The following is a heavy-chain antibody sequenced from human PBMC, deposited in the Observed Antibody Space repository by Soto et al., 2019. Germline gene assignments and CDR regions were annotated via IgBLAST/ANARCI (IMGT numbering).Heavy chain of an antibody. CDR1: GGSFSGYY. Sequence: QVQLQQWGAGLLKPSETLSLTCAVYGGSFSGYYWSWIRQPPGKGLEWIGEINHSGSTNYNPSLRSRVTISVDTSKNQFSLKLSSVSAAETAVYYCARGRMIVVVISTAGGAFDYWGKGTLVTASS. J-gene: IGHJ4*02. D-gene: IGHD3-22*01. V-gene: IGHV4-34*01. CDR2: INHSGST. CDR3: ARGRMIVVVISTAGGAFDY.